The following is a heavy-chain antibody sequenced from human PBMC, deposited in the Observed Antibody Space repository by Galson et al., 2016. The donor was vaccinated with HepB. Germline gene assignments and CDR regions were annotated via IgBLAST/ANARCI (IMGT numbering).Heavy chain of an antibody. CDR3: ARDDYSTSWFPDF. V-gene: IGHV3-30*03. D-gene: IGHD6-13*01. CDR1: GFTFSSYG. J-gene: IGHJ4*02. CDR2: LSYDGSNE. Sequence: SLRLSCAASGFTFSSYGMHWVRQAPGKGLEWVAVLSYDGSNEYYADSVKGRFTISRDNANNTLYLHMNTLRAEDTAVYYCARDDYSTSWFPDFWGRGTPVTVSS.